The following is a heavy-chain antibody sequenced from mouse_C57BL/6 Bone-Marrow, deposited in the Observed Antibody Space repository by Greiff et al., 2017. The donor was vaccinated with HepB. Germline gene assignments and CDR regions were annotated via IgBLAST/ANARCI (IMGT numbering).Heavy chain of an antibody. D-gene: IGHD6-5*01. Sequence: DVQLVESGGGLVKPGGSLKLSCAASGFTFSDYGMHWVRQAPEKGLEWVAYISSGSSTIYYADTVKGRFTISRDNAKNTLFLQMTSLRSEDTAMYYCARPPYPLYAMDYWGQGTSVTVSS. J-gene: IGHJ4*01. CDR1: GFTFSDYG. CDR2: ISSGSSTI. V-gene: IGHV5-17*01. CDR3: ARPPYPLYAMDY.